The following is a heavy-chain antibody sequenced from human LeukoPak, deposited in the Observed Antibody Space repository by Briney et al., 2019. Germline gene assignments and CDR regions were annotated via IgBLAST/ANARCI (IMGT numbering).Heavy chain of an antibody. V-gene: IGHV4-30-4*01. J-gene: IGHJ3*01. CDR2: IYLSGST. CDR1: GGSISIGDYY. CDR3: AAAGGYGDYGDHNAFDL. Sequence: SQTLSLTCTVSGGSISIGDYYWSWIRQPPGKGLEWIGYIYLSGSTYYNPSLKSRLTISLDMSNNQFSLKLSSVTAADTAVYYCAAAGGYGDYGDHNAFDLWGQGTMVTVSS. D-gene: IGHD4-17*01.